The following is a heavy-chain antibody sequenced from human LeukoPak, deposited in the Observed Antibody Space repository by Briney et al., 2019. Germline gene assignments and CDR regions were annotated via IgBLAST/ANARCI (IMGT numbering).Heavy chain of an antibody. J-gene: IGHJ3*02. Sequence: SETLSLTCTASGGSISNSNYYWGWVRQSPGRGLEWLGNIFYNGSPYYNPSLKSRVAISVDTSKNHFSLTLNAVTAAGTAVYYCASYSGTYSAFEIWGQGTLVTVSS. V-gene: IGHV4-39*07. CDR1: GGSISNSNYY. CDR2: IFYNGSP. CDR3: ASYSGTYSAFEI. D-gene: IGHD1-26*01.